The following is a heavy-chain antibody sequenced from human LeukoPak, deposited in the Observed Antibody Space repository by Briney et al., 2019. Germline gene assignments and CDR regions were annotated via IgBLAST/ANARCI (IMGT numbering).Heavy chain of an antibody. CDR3: AKIEGKYQLANIPDS. J-gene: IGHJ4*02. V-gene: IGHV3-30*02. Sequence: GGSLRPSCVASGFTFSYFGMHWVRQAPGKGLEWVAFIRYDGSNEYYAESVKGRFTISRDNSKNTLYLQINSLRVEDTAAYYCAKIEGKYQLANIPDSWGQGTLVTVSS. D-gene: IGHD2-2*01. CDR1: GFTFSYFG. CDR2: IRYDGSNE.